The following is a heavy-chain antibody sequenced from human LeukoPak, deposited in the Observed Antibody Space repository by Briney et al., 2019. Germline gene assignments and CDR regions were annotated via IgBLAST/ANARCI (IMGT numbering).Heavy chain of an antibody. CDR1: GGSISSYY. V-gene: IGHV4-59*01. D-gene: IGHD3-3*01. Sequence: SETLSLTCTVSGGSISSYYWSWIRQPPGKGLEWIGYIYDSGNTNYNPSLKSRVTISVDTSKNQFSLKLSSVTAADTAVYYCARGGFLEWPRYDAFDFWGQGTMVTVSS. J-gene: IGHJ3*01. CDR3: ARGGFLEWPRYDAFDF. CDR2: IYDSGNT.